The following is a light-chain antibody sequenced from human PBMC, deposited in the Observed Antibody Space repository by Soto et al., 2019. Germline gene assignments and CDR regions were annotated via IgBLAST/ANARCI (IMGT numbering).Light chain of an antibody. V-gene: IGKV1-5*03. CDR3: QQYNSYSG. CDR2: KAS. CDR1: QSISSW. Sequence: DIQMTQSPSTLSASVGDRVTITCRASQSISSWLAWYQQKPGKAPKLLIYKASSLESGVPSRFSGSGSGTEFTLTISSLQPDDFATYYCQQYNSYSGFGQGPKVDIK. J-gene: IGKJ1*01.